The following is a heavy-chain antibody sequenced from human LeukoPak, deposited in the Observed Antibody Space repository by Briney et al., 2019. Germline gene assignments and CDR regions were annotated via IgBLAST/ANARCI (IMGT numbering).Heavy chain of an antibody. CDR3: ARAPRCYDSSGYYYICDAFDI. J-gene: IGHJ3*02. D-gene: IGHD3-22*01. CDR2: ISAYNGHT. CDR1: GYTFTSYC. Sequence: ASVKVSCTASGYTFTSYCISWVRQAPGQGLEWMGWISAYNGHTNYAQKLQGRVNMTTDTSTSTAYMELRSLRSDDTAVYYCARAPRCYDSSGYYYICDAFDIWGQGTMVTVSS. V-gene: IGHV1-18*01.